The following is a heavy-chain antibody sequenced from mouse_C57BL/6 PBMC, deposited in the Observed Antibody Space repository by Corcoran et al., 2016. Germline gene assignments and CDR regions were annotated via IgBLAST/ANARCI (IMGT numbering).Heavy chain of an antibody. CDR1: GYTFTTYG. CDR2: INTYSGVP. CDR3: ASGSSYVAWFAY. J-gene: IGHJ3*01. D-gene: IGHD1-1*01. Sequence: QIQLVQSGPELKKPGETVKISCKASGYTFTTYGMSWVKQAPGKGLKWMGWINTYSGVPTYADDFKGRFAFSLETSASTAYLQINNLKNEDTATYCCASGSSYVAWFAYWGQGTLVTVSA. V-gene: IGHV9-3*01.